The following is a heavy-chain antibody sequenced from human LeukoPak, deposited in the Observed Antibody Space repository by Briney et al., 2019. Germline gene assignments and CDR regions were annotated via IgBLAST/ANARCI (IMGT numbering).Heavy chain of an antibody. J-gene: IGHJ4*02. V-gene: IGHV4-59*01. Sequence: SETLSLTCTVSGGSISSYYWSWIRQPPGKGLEWIGYIYYSGSTNYNPSLKSRVTISVDTSKNQFSLTLSSVTAADTAVYYCARRPRRADNGSGSYYFDYWGQGTLVTVSS. CDR3: ARRPRRADNGSGSYYFDY. D-gene: IGHD3-10*01. CDR2: IYYSGST. CDR1: GGSISSYY.